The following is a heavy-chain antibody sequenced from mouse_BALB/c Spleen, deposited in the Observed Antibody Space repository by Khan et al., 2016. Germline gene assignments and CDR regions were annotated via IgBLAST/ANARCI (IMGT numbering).Heavy chain of an antibody. V-gene: IGHV1-54*01. Sequence: QVQLQQSGAELVRPGTSVKVSCKASGYAFTNFLIEWIKERPGQGLEWIGVINPGSGGTMYNENFKGKVVLTADKSSSTAYMQLSSLTSDDSAVYFCARSGRMDYWGQGTSVTVSS. CDR2: INPGSGGT. J-gene: IGHJ4*01. CDR3: ARSGRMDY. CDR1: GYAFTNFL. D-gene: IGHD1-1*02.